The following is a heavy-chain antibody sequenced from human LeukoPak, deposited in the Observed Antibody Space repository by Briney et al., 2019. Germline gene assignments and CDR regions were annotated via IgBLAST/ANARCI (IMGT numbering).Heavy chain of an antibody. CDR3: AKNGDRGAYCTGGTCYPYFYYYMDV. D-gene: IGHD2-15*01. Sequence: GGSLRLSCTVSGFTVSSNSMSWVRQAPGKGLEWVSFIYSGGNTHYSDSVKGRFTISRDNSKNTLYLQMNSLRAEDTAIYYCAKNGDRGAYCTGGTCYPYFYYYMDVWGKGTTVTI. CDR2: IYSGGNT. CDR1: GFTVSSNS. V-gene: IGHV3-53*01. J-gene: IGHJ6*03.